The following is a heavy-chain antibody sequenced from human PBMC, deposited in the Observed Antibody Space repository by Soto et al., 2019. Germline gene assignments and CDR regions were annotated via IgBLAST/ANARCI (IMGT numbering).Heavy chain of an antibody. Sequence: SETLSLTCTVSGGSISSSSYYWGWIRQPPGKGLEWIGSIYYSGSTYYNPSLKSRVTISVDTSKNQFSLKLSSVAAADTAVYYCGSGSNFDYWGQGTLVTVSS. CDR1: GGSISSSSYY. V-gene: IGHV4-39*01. CDR2: IYYSGST. D-gene: IGHD3-10*01. J-gene: IGHJ4*02. CDR3: GSGSNFDY.